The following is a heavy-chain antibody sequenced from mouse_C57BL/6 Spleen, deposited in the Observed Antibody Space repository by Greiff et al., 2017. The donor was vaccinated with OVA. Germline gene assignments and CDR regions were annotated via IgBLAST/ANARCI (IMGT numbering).Heavy chain of an antibody. CDR3: TGRWYGSSCGSLDFDV. CDR1: GYTFTDYE. D-gene: IGHD1-1*01. CDR2: IDPETGGT. J-gene: IGHJ1*03. V-gene: IGHV1-15*01. Sequence: QVQLQQSGAELVRPGASVTLSCKASGYTFTDYEMHWVKQTPAHGLEWIGAIDPETGGTAYNQKFKGKAILTADKSSSTAYMELRSLTSEDSAVYYCTGRWYGSSCGSLDFDVWGTGTTVTVSS.